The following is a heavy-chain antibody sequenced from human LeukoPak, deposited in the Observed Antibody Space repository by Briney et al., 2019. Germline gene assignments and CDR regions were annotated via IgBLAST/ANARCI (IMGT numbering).Heavy chain of an antibody. J-gene: IGHJ4*02. CDR2: INPNSGGT. Sequence: ASVKVSCKASGYTFTGYYMHWVRQAPGQGLEWMGWINPNSGGTNYAQKFQGRVTMTRDTSIGTAYMELSRLSSDDTAVYYCARHRRDGYNSHFDYWGQGTLVTVSS. CDR3: ARHRRDGYNSHFDY. V-gene: IGHV1-2*02. D-gene: IGHD5-24*01. CDR1: GYTFTGYY.